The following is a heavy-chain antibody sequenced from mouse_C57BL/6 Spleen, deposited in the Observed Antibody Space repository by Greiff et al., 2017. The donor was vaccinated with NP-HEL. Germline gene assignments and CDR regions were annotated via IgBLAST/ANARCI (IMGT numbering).Heavy chain of an antibody. J-gene: IGHJ2*01. CDR3: ARRPYYLDY. CDR1: GYTFTDYY. V-gene: IGHV1-26*01. Sequence: VQLQQSGPELVKPGASVKISCKASGYTFTDYYMNWVKQSHGKSLEWIGDINPNNGGISYNQKFKGKATLTVDKATSTAYMELRSLTSEDSAVYYCARRPYYLDYGGQGTTLTVSS. CDR2: INPNNGGI.